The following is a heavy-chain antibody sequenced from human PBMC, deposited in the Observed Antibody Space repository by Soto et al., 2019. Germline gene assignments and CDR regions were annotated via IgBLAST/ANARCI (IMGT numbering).Heavy chain of an antibody. D-gene: IGHD3-3*01. Sequence: QVQRVQSGAEAKKPGSSVKVSCTASGGTFSNFAISWVRQAPGQGLEWMGGIIPMFGAADYAQEFQGRVTITADESTSTAYMELSSLRSEDTAMYHCARDFGPHSCFDSWGQGTQVTVSS. CDR3: ARDFGPHSCFDS. V-gene: IGHV1-69*01. CDR2: IIPMFGAA. CDR1: GGTFSNFA. J-gene: IGHJ5*01.